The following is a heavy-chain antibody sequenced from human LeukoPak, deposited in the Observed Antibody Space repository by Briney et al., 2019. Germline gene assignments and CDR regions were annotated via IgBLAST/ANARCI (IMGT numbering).Heavy chain of an antibody. CDR1: GYTFTSYG. J-gene: IGHJ3*02. CDR2: ISAYNGNT. D-gene: IGHD2-2*01. Sequence: ASVKVSCKASGYTFTSYGISWVRQAPGQGLEWMGWISAYNGNTNYAQKLQGRVTMTTDTSTSTAYMELRSLRSDDTAVYYCARGLVDIVVVPAANDAFDTWGQGTMVTVSS. CDR3: ARGLVDIVVVPAANDAFDT. V-gene: IGHV1-18*01.